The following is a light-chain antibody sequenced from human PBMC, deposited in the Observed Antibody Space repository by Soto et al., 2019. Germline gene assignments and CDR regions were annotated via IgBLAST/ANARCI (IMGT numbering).Light chain of an antibody. Sequence: IVMTQSAATLSVSPEERATLSCRASQSVSSNLAWYQQKPGQAPRLLIYGASTRATGIPDRFSGSGSGTDFTLTISRLEPEDFAVYSCHQYGRSPRTFGQGTRLEIK. CDR2: GAS. CDR3: HQYGRSPRT. CDR1: QSVSSN. J-gene: IGKJ5*01. V-gene: IGKV3-20*01.